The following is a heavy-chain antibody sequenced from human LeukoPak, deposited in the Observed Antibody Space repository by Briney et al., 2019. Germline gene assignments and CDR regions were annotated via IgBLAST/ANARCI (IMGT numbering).Heavy chain of an antibody. CDR3: ARTGSTVTMLYPFDH. J-gene: IGHJ4*02. CDR1: GGSIRSYY. V-gene: IGHV4-59*01. Sequence: SETLSLTCTVSGGSIRSYYWSWIRQPPGKRLEWIGYIYYSGSTNYNPSLKSRVSIAVDTSKNQFSLKLSSVTAADTAVYYCARTGSTVTMLYPFDHWGQGTLVTVSS. D-gene: IGHD4-17*01. CDR2: IYYSGST.